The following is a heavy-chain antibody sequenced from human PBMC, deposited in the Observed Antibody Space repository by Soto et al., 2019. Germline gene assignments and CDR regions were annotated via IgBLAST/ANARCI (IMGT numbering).Heavy chain of an antibody. D-gene: IGHD6-6*01. J-gene: IGHJ4*02. CDR1: GFTFSSYA. Sequence: EVQLLESGGGLVQPGGSLRLSCAASGFTFSSYAMSWVRQAPGKGLEWVSAISGSGGSTYYADSVKGRFTISRDNSKNPPDLPKNSPRAEATAGDYRAKDPRKVDKDSSSSAFFGYWGQGTLVTVSS. CDR2: ISGSGGST. V-gene: IGHV3-23*01. CDR3: AKDPRKVDKDSSSSAFFGY.